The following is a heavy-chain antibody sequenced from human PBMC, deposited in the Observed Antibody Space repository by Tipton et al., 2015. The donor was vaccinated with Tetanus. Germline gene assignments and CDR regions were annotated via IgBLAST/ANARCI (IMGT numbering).Heavy chain of an antibody. CDR2: IYYTGNP. CDR3: ARHTSNWKALGFDP. Sequence: TLSLTCTVSGGSMSSSSYFWAWIRQPPGKGLEWIGSIYYTGNPYYNSSLKSRVTISVDTSKNHFSLKLTSVTAADTSVYYYARHTSNWKALGFDPWGQGTLVTVSS. D-gene: IGHD1-20*01. CDR1: GGSMSSSSYF. J-gene: IGHJ5*02. V-gene: IGHV4-39*01.